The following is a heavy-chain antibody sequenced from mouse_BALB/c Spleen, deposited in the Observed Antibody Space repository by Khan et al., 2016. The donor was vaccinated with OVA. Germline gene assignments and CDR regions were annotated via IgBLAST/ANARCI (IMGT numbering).Heavy chain of an antibody. Sequence: QVQLQQPGAELARPGASVKMSCKASGYTFTSYTIHWIKKRPGQGLEWIGYINPSNGYTNYNQKFKDKATLTTDKSSTTAYLQLSSLTSDDSAVYNCVRDGAYHRNDGWVAYWGQGTLVTVSA. CDR2: INPSNGYT. CDR3: VRDGAYHRNDGWVAY. CDR1: GYTFTSYT. V-gene: IGHV1-4*01. J-gene: IGHJ3*01. D-gene: IGHD2-14*01.